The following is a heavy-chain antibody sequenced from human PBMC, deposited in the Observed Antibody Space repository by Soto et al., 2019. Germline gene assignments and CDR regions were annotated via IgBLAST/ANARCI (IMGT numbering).Heavy chain of an antibody. CDR2: IYYSGST. D-gene: IGHD2-21*01. J-gene: IGHJ6*02. CDR3: ARDRGGGDEPDDYYYYYGMDV. Sequence: PSETLSLTCTVSGGSISSYYWSWIRQPPGKGLEWIGYIYYSGSTNYNPSLKSRVTISVDTSKNQFSLKLSSVTAADTAVYYCARDRGGGDEPDDYYYYYGMDVWGQGTTVTV. V-gene: IGHV4-59*01. CDR1: GGSISSYY.